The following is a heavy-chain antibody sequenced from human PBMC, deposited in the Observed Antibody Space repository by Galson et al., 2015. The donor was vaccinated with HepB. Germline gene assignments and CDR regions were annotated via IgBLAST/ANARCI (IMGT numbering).Heavy chain of an antibody. CDR2: IKQDGSEK. Sequence: SLRLSCAASGFTFSSYWMSWVRQAPGKGLEWVANIKQDGSEKYYVDSVKGRFTISRDNAKNSLYLQMNSLRAEDTAVYYCARNPSLPPRGYYYYGMDVWGQGTTVTVSS. V-gene: IGHV3-7*03. CDR1: GFTFSSYW. CDR3: ARNPSLPPRGYYYYGMDV. D-gene: IGHD3-10*01. J-gene: IGHJ6*02.